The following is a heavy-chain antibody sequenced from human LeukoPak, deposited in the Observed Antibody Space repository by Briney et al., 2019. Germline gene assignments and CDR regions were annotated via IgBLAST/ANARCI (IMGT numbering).Heavy chain of an antibody. D-gene: IGHD1-1*01. CDR3: ARVGRRYGGTYYYGMDV. CDR2: IYSGGST. J-gene: IGHJ6*02. V-gene: IGHV3-53*01. Sequence: GGSLRLSCAASGFTVSSSYMSWVRQAPGKGLEWVSVIYSGGSTYYADSVKGRFTISRDNSKNTLYLQMNSLRAEDTAVYYCARVGRRYGGTYYYGMDVWGQGTTVTVSS. CDR1: GFTVSSSY.